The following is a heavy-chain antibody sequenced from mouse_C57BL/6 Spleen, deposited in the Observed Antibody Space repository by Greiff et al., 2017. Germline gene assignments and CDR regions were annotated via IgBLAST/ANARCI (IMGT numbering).Heavy chain of an antibody. CDR1: GYTFTSYW. Sequence: QVQLQQPGAELVKPGASVKLSCKASGYTFTSYWMQWVKQRPGQGLEWIGEIDPSDSYTNYNQKFKGKATLTVDTSSSPAYMQLSSLTSEDSAVYYCASLCNGNLDYWGQGTTLTVSS. V-gene: IGHV1-50*01. J-gene: IGHJ2*01. CDR2: IDPSDSYT. CDR3: ASLCNGNLDY. D-gene: IGHD2-1*01.